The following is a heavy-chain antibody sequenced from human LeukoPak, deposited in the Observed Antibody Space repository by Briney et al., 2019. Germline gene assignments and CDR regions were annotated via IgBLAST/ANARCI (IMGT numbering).Heavy chain of an antibody. D-gene: IGHD4-17*01. V-gene: IGHV1-8*01. CDR2: MNSKRGNR. Sequence: ASVKVSCKASGYTFTSYDINWVRQATGQGLEWMGWMNSKRGNRGYAQTFQGRVTMTRDTSISTAYMELSGLTSEDTAVYYCARGRRPYGDYVAPYYWGQGTLVTVSS. J-gene: IGHJ4*02. CDR3: ARGRRPYGDYVAPYY. CDR1: GYTFTSYD.